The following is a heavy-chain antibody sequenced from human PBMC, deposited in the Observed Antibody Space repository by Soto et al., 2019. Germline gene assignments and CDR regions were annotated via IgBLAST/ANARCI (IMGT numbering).Heavy chain of an antibody. CDR1: GGSFSGYY. CDR2: INHSGST. Sequence: SETLSLTCAVYGGSFSGYYWSWIRQPPGKGLEWIGEINHSGSTNYNPSLKSRVTISVDTSKNQFSLKLSSVTAADTAVYYCARGHWSGYSTEHYYYYYMDVWGKGTTVTVSS. V-gene: IGHV4-34*01. CDR3: ARGHWSGYSTEHYYYYYMDV. D-gene: IGHD3-3*01. J-gene: IGHJ6*03.